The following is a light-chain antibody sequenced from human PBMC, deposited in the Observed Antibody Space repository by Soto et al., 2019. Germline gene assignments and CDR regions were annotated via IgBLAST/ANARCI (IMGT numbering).Light chain of an antibody. CDR1: QSVGTK. V-gene: IGKV3-15*01. CDR2: GAS. J-gene: IGKJ1*01. CDR3: QQYNNWPPWT. Sequence: EMVLTRSASTRSLSTGERATLDSRVCQSVGTKLAWYQQTRGQAPRLLIYGASNRATGVPARFSGSVSGTEFTLTISSLQSEDFAVYYCQQYNNWPPWTFGQGTKVDIK.